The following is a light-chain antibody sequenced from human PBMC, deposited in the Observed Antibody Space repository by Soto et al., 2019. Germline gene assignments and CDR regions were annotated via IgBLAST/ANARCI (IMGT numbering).Light chain of an antibody. Sequence: IHLTQSPSSLSASVGDIVTITCRASQGISSYLAWYQQKPGKAPKLLIYAASTLQSGVPSRFSGSGSGTDFTLTISSLQPDDFATYYCQQYNNYWTVGQGTRWIS. CDR2: AAS. J-gene: IGKJ1*01. V-gene: IGKV1-9*01. CDR1: QGISSY. CDR3: QQYNNYWT.